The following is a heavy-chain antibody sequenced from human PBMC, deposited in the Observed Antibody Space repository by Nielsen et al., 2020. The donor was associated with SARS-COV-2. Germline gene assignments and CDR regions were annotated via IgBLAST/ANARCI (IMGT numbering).Heavy chain of an antibody. Sequence: SETLSLTCSVSGGSISSGSYSWGWIRQSPGKGLEWIGTIFHSGSTYYNPSLKSRVTVFMDTSKNQFSLKLNSVTAADTAVYYCASSGYLAYDAFNVWGQGTMVTVSS. J-gene: IGHJ3*01. D-gene: IGHD3-22*01. CDR2: IFHSGST. V-gene: IGHV4-39*07. CDR3: ASSGYLAYDAFNV. CDR1: GGSISSGSYS.